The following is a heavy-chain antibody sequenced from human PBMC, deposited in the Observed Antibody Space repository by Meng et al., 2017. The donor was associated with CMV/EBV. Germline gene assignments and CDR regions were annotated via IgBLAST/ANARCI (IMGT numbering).Heavy chain of an antibody. J-gene: IGHJ4*02. CDR3: ARDNDFWSGSIDY. Sequence: CPVYGGSFSGYYWSSIRQPPGKGLEWIGEINHSGSTNYNPSLKSRVTISVDTSKNQFSLKLSSVTAADTAVYYCARDNDFWSGSIDYWGQGTLVTVSS. D-gene: IGHD3-3*01. CDR1: GGSFSGYY. V-gene: IGHV4-34*01. CDR2: INHSGST.